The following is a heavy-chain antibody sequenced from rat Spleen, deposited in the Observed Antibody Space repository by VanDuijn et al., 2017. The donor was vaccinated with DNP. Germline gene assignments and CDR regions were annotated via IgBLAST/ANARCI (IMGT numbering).Heavy chain of an antibody. J-gene: IGHJ4*01. V-gene: IGHV5-58*01. CDR1: GFTFSGYW. CDR3: AKDRTGGFAMDA. Sequence: EVQLVESGGDLVQPGRSLQLSCVASGFTFSGYWMYWIRQAPGKGLEWVASINTDGDTTYYPDSVKGRFTVSRDNAENTVCLQMNSLRSEDTATYYCAKDRTGGFAMDAWGQGTSVTVSS. CDR2: INTDGDTT. D-gene: IGHD4-1*01.